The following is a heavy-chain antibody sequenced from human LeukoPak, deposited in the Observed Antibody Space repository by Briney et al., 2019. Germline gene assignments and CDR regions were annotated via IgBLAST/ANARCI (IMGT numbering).Heavy chain of an antibody. D-gene: IGHD3-10*01. J-gene: IGHJ4*02. CDR2: ISGNGGNT. CDR1: GFTFSSYA. CDR3: AKSQGFYGSGYYFDY. Sequence: PGGSLRLSCAASGFTFSSYAMNWVRQAPGKGLEWVSSISGNGGNTYFADSVKGRFTISRDNSKNTLYLQMNSLRAEDTAVYYCAKSQGFYGSGYYFDYWGQETLVTVSS. V-gene: IGHV3-23*01.